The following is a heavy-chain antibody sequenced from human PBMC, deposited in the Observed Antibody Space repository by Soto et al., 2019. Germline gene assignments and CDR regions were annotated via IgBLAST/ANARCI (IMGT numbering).Heavy chain of an antibody. CDR2: INHRGST. CDR3: ARAYSGYDFDY. CDR1: GGSFSGYY. J-gene: IGHJ4*02. Sequence: QVQLQQRGAGLLKPSETLSLTCAVYGGSFSGYYWSWVRQPPGKGLEWIGEINHRGSTNYNPSLKSRVTISVDTSKNQFSLKLSSVTAADTAVYYCARAYSGYDFDYWGQGTLVTVSS. V-gene: IGHV4-34*01. D-gene: IGHD5-12*01.